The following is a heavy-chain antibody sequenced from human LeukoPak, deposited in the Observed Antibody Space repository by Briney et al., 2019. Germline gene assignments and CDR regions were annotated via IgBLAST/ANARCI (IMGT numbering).Heavy chain of an antibody. CDR3: ARDRLRYCSSTSCYYFDY. V-gene: IGHV3-23*01. CDR1: GFTFSSYA. CDR2: ISGSGGST. D-gene: IGHD2-2*01. Sequence: RGSLRLSCAASGFTFSSYAMSWVRQAPGKGLEWVSAISGSGGSTYYADSVKGRFTISRDNSKNTLYLQMNSLRAEDTAVYYCARDRLRYCSSTSCYYFDYWGQGTLVTVSS. J-gene: IGHJ4*02.